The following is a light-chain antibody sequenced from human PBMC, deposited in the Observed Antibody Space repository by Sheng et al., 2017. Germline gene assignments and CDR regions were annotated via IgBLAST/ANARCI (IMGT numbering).Light chain of an antibody. CDR1: QSILYNSNNLNY. J-gene: IGKJ1*01. V-gene: IGKV4-1*01. CDR3: QQYYTTPRWT. Sequence: DIVMTQSPDSLAVSLGERATINCKSSQSILYNSNNLNYLAWYQLKPGQPPRLLIYWASTRESGVPDRVPVAAGLGQTSLSPSAACRLKMWLVYYCQQYYTTPRWTFGQGTNVEIK. CDR2: WAS.